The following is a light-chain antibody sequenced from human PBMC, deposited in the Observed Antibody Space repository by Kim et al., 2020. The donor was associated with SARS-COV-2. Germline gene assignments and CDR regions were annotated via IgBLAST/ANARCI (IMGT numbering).Light chain of an antibody. CDR1: QSVSSN. CDR3: QQYNNWPLT. J-gene: IGKJ4*01. CDR2: GAS. V-gene: IGKV3-15*01. Sequence: VSAEERATLSCRASQSVSSNLAWYQQKPGQAPRLLIYGASTRATGIPARFSGSGSGTEFTLTISSLQSEDFAVYYCQQYNNWPLTFGGGTKVDIK.